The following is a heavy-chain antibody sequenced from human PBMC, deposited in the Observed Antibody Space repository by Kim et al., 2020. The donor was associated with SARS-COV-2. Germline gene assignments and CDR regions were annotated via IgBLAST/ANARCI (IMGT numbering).Heavy chain of an antibody. CDR1: GFTFGDYA. J-gene: IGHJ4*02. CDR2: ISWNSGSI. CDR3: AKDVYSSSSEVYFDY. D-gene: IGHD6-6*01. Sequence: GGSLRLSCAASGFTFGDYAMHWVRQAPGKGLEWVSGISWNSGSIDYADSVKGRFNISRDNAKNSLYLQMNSLRVDDTAFYYCAKDVYSSSSEVYFDYWGQGTLVTVPS. V-gene: IGHV3-9*01.